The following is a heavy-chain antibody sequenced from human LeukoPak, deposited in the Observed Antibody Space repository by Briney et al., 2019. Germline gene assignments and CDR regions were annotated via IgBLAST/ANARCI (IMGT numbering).Heavy chain of an antibody. Sequence: GSLRHSCAASGFTFSSYWMSWVRQAPGKGLEWVANIKQDGSEKYYVDSVKGRFTISRDNAKNSLYLQMNSLRAEDTAVYYCARDGGYDSPLGYWGQGTLVTVSS. V-gene: IGHV3-7*01. CDR2: IKQDGSEK. CDR3: ARDGGYDSPLGY. J-gene: IGHJ4*02. CDR1: GFTFSSYW. D-gene: IGHD5-12*01.